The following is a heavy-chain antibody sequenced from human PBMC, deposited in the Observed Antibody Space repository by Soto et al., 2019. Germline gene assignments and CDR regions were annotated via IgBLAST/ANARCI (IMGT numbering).Heavy chain of an antibody. CDR1: GDSVSSNSAA. V-gene: IGHV6-1*01. D-gene: IGHD6-19*01. CDR3: ARSLFIAVALGPIDAFDI. CDR2: TYYRSKWYN. J-gene: IGHJ3*02. Sequence: PSQTLSLTCAISGDSVSSNSAAWNWIRQSPSRGLEWLGRTYYRSKWYNDYAVSVKSRISINPDTSKNQFSLQLNSVTPEDTAVYYCARSLFIAVALGPIDAFDIWGQGTMVTVSS.